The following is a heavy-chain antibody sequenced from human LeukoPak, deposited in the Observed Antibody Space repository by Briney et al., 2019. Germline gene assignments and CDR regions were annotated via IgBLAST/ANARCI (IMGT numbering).Heavy chain of an antibody. CDR3: TRSSGNYCFDY. J-gene: IGHJ4*02. V-gene: IGHV3-49*03. CDR2: VETKAYGGTT. CDR1: GFTFGDYT. D-gene: IGHD1-26*01. Sequence: GGSLRLSCTVSGFTFGDYTMSWFRQAPGKGLEWVGFVETKAYGGTTENAASVKGRCTISRDDSKSIAYLQMNSLKSKDTAVYYCTRSSGNYCFDYWGQGTLVTVSS.